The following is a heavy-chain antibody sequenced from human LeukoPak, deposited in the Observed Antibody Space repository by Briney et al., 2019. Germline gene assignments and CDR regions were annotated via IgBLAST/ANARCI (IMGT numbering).Heavy chain of an antibody. CDR2: INSNTGGT. CDR1: GYTFTGSF. CDR3: ARADPVDY. J-gene: IGHJ4*02. V-gene: IGHV1-2*02. Sequence: ASVKVSCKASGYTFTGSFMHWVRQAPGQGLEWMGWINSNTGGTKFAQKFQDRVTMTRDTSISTVYMELSSLRSDDTAVYHCARADPVDYWGQGTHITVSS.